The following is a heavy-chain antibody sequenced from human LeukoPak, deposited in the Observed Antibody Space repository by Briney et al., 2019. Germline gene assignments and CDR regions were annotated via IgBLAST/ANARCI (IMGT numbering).Heavy chain of an antibody. CDR2: ISGGGGST. CDR1: GFTFSSYW. D-gene: IGHD3-10*01. J-gene: IGHJ4*02. Sequence: GGSLSLSCAASGFTFSSYWMHWVRLVPKPGLVWVSRISGGGGSTTYADSVRGRFTISRDNAKNTLYLQMNSLRAEDTAVYYCARRPYDSTSYFGDPLDYWGQGTLVTVSS. V-gene: IGHV3-74*01. CDR3: ARRPYDSTSYFGDPLDY.